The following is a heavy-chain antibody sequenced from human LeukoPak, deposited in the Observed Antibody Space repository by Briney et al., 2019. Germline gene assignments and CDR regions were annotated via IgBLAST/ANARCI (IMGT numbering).Heavy chain of an antibody. CDR1: GYTFTSYY. D-gene: IGHD4-23*01. CDR3: ARYYGGNTRGFDP. CDR2: IDPSGGST. Sequence: ASVKVSCKASGYTFTSYYMHWVRQAPGQGLEWMGIIDPSGGSTSYAQKFQGRVTMTRDTSTSTVYMELSSLRSEDTAVYYCARYYGGNTRGFDPWGQGTLVTVSS. J-gene: IGHJ5*02. V-gene: IGHV1-46*01.